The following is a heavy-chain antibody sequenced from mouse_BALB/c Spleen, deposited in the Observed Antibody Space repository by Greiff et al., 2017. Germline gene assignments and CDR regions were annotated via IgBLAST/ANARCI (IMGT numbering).Heavy chain of an antibody. V-gene: IGHV14-3*02. J-gene: IGHJ4*01. D-gene: IGHD2-2*01. CDR1: GFNIKDTY. Sequence: VQLKQSGAELVKPGASVKLSCTASGFNIKDTYMHWVKQRPEQGLEWIGRIDPANGNTKYDPKFQGKATITADTSSNTAYLQLSSLTSEDTAVYYGGPIYYGYGRAMDYWGQGTSVTVSS. CDR3: GPIYYGYGRAMDY. CDR2: IDPANGNT.